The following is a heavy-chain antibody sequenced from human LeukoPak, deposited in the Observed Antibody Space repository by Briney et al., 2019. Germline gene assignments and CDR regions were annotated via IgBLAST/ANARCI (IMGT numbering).Heavy chain of an antibody. J-gene: IGHJ4*02. CDR3: ARVGYCSGGSCLKYFDY. CDR1: GFIISIYT. CDR2: ISSSSSDI. D-gene: IGHD2-15*01. Sequence: GGSLRLSCAASGFIISIYTMNWVRQAPGKGLEWVSFISSSSSDIFYADSVKGRFTISRDNAKNSLYLQTNSLRAEDTAVYYCARVGYCSGGSCLKYFDYWGQGTLVTVSS. V-gene: IGHV3-21*01.